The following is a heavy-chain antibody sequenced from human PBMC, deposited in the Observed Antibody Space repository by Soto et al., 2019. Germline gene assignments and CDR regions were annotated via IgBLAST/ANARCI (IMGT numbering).Heavy chain of an antibody. J-gene: IGHJ4*02. CDR2: ISYDGSNK. CDR3: AKDEEIVVVVAAYPDC. V-gene: IGHV3-30*18. Sequence: QVQLVESGGGVVQPGRSLRLSCAASGFTFSSYGMHWVRQAPGKGLEWVAVISYDGSNKYYADSVKGRFTISRDNSKNTQYLKMTSLRAEDTAVYYCAKDEEIVVVVAAYPDCWGQGTLVTVSS. CDR1: GFTFSSYG. D-gene: IGHD2-15*01.